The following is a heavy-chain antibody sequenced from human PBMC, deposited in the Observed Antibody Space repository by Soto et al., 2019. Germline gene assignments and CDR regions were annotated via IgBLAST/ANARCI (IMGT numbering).Heavy chain of an antibody. CDR1: GYTLSSYG. V-gene: IGHV1-18*01. D-gene: IGHD5-12*01. Sequence: APVKVSCKASGYTLSSYGINWGGQAPGQGLEWMGWISAYNGNTHYAQKLQGRVTMTTDTSTSTAYMELRSLRSDDTAVYYCARVQSGYDFAYWGQGTLVTVAS. J-gene: IGHJ4*02. CDR3: ARVQSGYDFAY. CDR2: ISAYNGNT.